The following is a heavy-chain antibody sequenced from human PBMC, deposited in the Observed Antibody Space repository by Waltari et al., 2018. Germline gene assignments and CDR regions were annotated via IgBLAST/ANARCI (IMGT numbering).Heavy chain of an antibody. CDR2: IRSKANSYAT. D-gene: IGHD3-22*01. CDR3: TNLGNYYDSSGYYWDMGGYYYYGMDV. V-gene: IGHV3-73*02. J-gene: IGHJ6*02. Sequence: EVQLVDSGGGLVQPGGSLKLSCAASGFTFSGSAMHWVRQASGKGLEWVGRIRSKANSYATAYAASVKGRFTISRDDSKNTADLQMNSLKTEDTAVYYCTNLGNYYDSSGYYWDMGGYYYYGMDVWGQGTTVTVSS. CDR1: GFTFSGSA.